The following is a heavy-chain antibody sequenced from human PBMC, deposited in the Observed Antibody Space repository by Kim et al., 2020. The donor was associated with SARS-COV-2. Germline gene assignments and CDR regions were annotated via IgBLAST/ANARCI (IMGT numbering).Heavy chain of an antibody. V-gene: IGHV1-46*01. Sequence: ASVKVSCKASGYTFTSYYMHWVRQAPGQGLEWMGIINPSGGSTSYAQKFQGRVTMTRDTSTSTVYMELSSLRSEDTAVYYCARDFHSSVHSGYDRSLGYWGQGTLVTVSS. D-gene: IGHD5-12*01. J-gene: IGHJ4*02. CDR1: GYTFTSYY. CDR3: ARDFHSSVHSGYDRSLGY. CDR2: INPSGGST.